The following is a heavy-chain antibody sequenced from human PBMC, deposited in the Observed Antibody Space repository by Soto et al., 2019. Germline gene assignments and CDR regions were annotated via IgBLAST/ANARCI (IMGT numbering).Heavy chain of an antibody. Sequence: GSLRLSCAASGFIFTDYSMTCLLQAPVKVLEWVSYISTGDKTTQYTDSVKGRFTVSRDNSKKVRFLQRSSLRVDDTAVYYCARDPKRRDGYNFDSWGRGALVTVSS. CDR2: ISTGDKTT. CDR1: GFIFTDYS. CDR3: ARDPKRRDGYNFDS. D-gene: IGHD5-12*01. V-gene: IGHV3-11*01. J-gene: IGHJ4*02.